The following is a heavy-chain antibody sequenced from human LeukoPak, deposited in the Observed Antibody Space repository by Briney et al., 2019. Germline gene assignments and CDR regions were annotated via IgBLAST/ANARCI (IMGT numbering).Heavy chain of an antibody. Sequence: PGGSLRLSCAASGFTFSSYAMSWVRQAPGKGLEWVSAISGSGGSTYYADSVKGRFTISRDNSKNTLYLQMNSLRAEDTAVYYCAKGAQWLPHRPYYYGMDVWGQGTTVTVSS. CDR1: GFTFSSYA. CDR3: AKGAQWLPHRPYYYGMDV. CDR2: ISGSGGST. V-gene: IGHV3-23*01. J-gene: IGHJ6*02. D-gene: IGHD6-19*01.